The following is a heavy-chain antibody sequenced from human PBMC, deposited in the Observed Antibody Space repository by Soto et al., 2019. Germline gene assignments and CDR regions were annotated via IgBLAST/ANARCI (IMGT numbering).Heavy chain of an antibody. J-gene: IGHJ4*02. V-gene: IGHV3-73*01. D-gene: IGHD2-15*01. CDR1: GFAFNDSA. Sequence: DVQVVQSGGGLVQPGGSLKLSCAASGFAFNDSAMHWVRQASGKGLEWVARVRSKTNNYATAYPVSVRGRFTVSRDDSMGTTYLQMNSLKTEDTAMYYCTNNFVWGQGALVTVSS. CDR2: VRSKTNNYAT. CDR3: TNNFV.